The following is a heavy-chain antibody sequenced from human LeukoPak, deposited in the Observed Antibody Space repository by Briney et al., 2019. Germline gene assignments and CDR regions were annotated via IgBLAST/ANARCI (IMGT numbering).Heavy chain of an antibody. CDR3: ARAGGGGNAFDI. D-gene: IGHD4-23*01. CDR2: INPSAGST. CDR1: GYTFTSYY. V-gene: IGHV1-46*01. Sequence: GASVKVSCTASGYTFTSYYIHWVRQAPGQGLEWMGIINPSAGSTTYPQKLQGRVTLTRDTSMSTVYMELSSLRSEDTAVYYCARAGGGGNAFDIWGQGTMVTVSS. J-gene: IGHJ3*02.